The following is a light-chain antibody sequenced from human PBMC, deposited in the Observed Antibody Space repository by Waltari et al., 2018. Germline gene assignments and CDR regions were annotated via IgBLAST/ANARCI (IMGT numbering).Light chain of an antibody. CDR1: QSVGRY. J-gene: IGKJ1*01. V-gene: IGKV3-20*01. Sequence: EIVLTQSPGTLSLSPGERATLSCSASQSVGRYLAWYKQQHGQAPRLLIYDASTRATGIPDRFSGGGSGTDFSLTISRLEPEDFAVYYCQMYVRLPVTFGQGTKVEI. CDR3: QMYVRLPVT. CDR2: DAS.